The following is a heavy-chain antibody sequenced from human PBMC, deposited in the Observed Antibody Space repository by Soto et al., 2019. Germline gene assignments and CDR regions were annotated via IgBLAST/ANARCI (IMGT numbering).Heavy chain of an antibody. J-gene: IGHJ5*02. CDR3: ARESGMNSGSSFGFDP. D-gene: IGHD6-19*01. CDR1: GGSISSSNW. V-gene: IGHV4-4*02. CDR2: IYHSGST. Sequence: QVQLQESGPGLVKPSGTLSLTCAVSGGSISSSNWWSWVRQPPGKGLEWIGEIYHSGSTNYNPSLKRRVTISVDKSKNQFSLKLSSVTAAATAVYYCARESGMNSGSSFGFDPWGQGTLVTVSS.